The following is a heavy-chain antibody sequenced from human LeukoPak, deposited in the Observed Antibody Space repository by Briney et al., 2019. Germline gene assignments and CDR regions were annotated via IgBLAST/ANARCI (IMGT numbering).Heavy chain of an antibody. D-gene: IGHD3-9*01. CDR3: AKPLDDILTGYSW. CDR2: ISGSGGST. CDR1: GFTFSNYA. Sequence: GSLRLSCTASGFTFSNYAMSWVRQAPGKGLEWVSAISGSGGSTYYGDSVKGRFTISRDNSKNTLYLQMSSLRAEDTAVYYCAKPLDDILTGYSWWGQGTLVTVSS. J-gene: IGHJ4*02. V-gene: IGHV3-23*01.